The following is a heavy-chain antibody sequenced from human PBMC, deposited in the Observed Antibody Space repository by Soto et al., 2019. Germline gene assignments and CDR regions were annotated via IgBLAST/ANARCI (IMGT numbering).Heavy chain of an antibody. Sequence: QVQLQESGPGLVKPSQTLSLTCTVSGDSISSGGYYWSWIRQHPGKGLEWIGYIYYRGSTYYNPSLRSRVTISLDTSKNHFSLKLASVTAADTAVYYCARDRQNWFDPWGQGTLVTVSS. CDR2: IYYRGST. CDR1: GDSISSGGYY. V-gene: IGHV4-31*03. CDR3: ARDRQNWFDP. J-gene: IGHJ5*02.